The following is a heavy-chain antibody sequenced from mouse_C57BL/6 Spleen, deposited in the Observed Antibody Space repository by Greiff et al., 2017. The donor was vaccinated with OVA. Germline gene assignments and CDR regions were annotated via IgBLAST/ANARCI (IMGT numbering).Heavy chain of an antibody. CDR3: ARGLRRDWYFDV. J-gene: IGHJ1*03. V-gene: IGHV1-47*01. CDR2: FHPYNDDT. D-gene: IGHD2-4*01. Sequence: VKLMESGAELVKPGASVKMSCKASGYTFTTYPIEWMKQNHGKSLEWIGNFHPYNDDTKYNEKFKGKATLTVEKSSSTVYLELSRLTSDDSAVYYCARGLRRDWYFDVWGTGTTVTVSS. CDR1: GYTFTTYP.